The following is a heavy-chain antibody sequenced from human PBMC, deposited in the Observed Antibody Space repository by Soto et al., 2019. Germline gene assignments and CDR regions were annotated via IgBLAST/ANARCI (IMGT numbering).Heavy chain of an antibody. J-gene: IGHJ4*02. V-gene: IGHV4-4*02. Sequence: QVQLQESGPGLVKPLGTLSLTCAVSSGSISTSNWWCWVRQPPGKGLEWIGEIYHSGSANYDPSLRGRVTISVDKSKNQFSLELSSVTAADTAVYYCARSIHWSGVDYFDYWGQGTLVTVSS. D-gene: IGHD3-3*01. CDR2: IYHSGSA. CDR3: ARSIHWSGVDYFDY. CDR1: SGSISTSNW.